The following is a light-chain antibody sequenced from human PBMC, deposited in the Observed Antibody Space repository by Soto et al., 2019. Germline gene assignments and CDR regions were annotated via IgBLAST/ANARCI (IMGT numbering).Light chain of an antibody. CDR3: QQYGSSPTS. CDR1: QSVSSSY. Sequence: EIVLTQSPGTLSLSPGERATLSCRASQSVSSSYLAWYQQTPGQAPRLLIYAASSRATGIPDRFSGSGSGTDFTLTISRLELEDFAVYFCQQYGSSPTSFGQGTKVEIK. CDR2: AAS. V-gene: IGKV3-20*01. J-gene: IGKJ1*01.